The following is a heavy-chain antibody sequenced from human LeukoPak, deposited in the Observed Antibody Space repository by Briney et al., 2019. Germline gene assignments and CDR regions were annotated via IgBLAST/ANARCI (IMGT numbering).Heavy chain of an antibody. CDR1: GVSISSYY. D-gene: IGHD3-22*01. J-gene: IGHJ4*02. V-gene: IGHV4-4*07. CDR3: ARDRYYYDSSGYSTFDY. Sequence: PSETLSLTCTVSGVSISSYYWSWIRQPAGKGLEWIGRIYTSGSTNYSPSLKSRVTMSVDTSKNQFSLKLCSVTAADTAVYYCARDRYYYDSSGYSTFDYWGQGTRVTVSS. CDR2: IYTSGST.